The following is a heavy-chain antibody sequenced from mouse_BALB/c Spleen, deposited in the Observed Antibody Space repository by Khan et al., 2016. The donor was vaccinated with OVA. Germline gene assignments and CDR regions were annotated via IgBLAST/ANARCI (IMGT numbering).Heavy chain of an antibody. Sequence: QIQLVQSGPELVKPGASVKMSCKASGYTFTDYIMSWVKQRTGQGLEWIGEIYPGSGSTYYNEKFKGKATLTADTSSNTAYMHLSSLTSADSAVYFGASSPYGNSFGYCGQGTLVTVSA. CDR2: IYPGSGST. J-gene: IGHJ3*01. CDR3: ASSPYGNSFGY. D-gene: IGHD2-1*01. V-gene: IGHV1-77*01. CDR1: GYTFTDYI.